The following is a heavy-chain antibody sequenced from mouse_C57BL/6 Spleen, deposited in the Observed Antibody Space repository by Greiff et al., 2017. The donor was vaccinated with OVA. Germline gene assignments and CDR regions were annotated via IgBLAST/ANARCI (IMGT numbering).Heavy chain of an antibody. CDR1: GFTFTDYY. CDR3: ASWDYDGYYAMDY. D-gene: IGHD2-4*01. V-gene: IGHV7-3*01. Sequence: DVKLVESGGGLVQPGGSLSLSCAASGFTFTDYYMSWVRQPPGKALEWLGFIRNKANGYTTEYSASVKGRFTISRDNSQSILYLQMNALRAEDSATYYCASWDYDGYYAMDYWGQGTSVTVSS. CDR2: IRNKANGYTT. J-gene: IGHJ4*01.